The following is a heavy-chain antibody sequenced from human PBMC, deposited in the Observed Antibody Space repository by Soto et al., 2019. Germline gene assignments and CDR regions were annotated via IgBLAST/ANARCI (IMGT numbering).Heavy chain of an antibody. J-gene: IGHJ4*01. CDR3: VREAYIGYGHAIDH. V-gene: IGHV4-59*01. Sequence: SETLSLTCAVSGVTISTYYWSWIRQPPGKGLEWIGYNYHSGTTNYNPSLKSRFTISVDTSKNQFSLRLTSVTAADTAIYYCVREAYIGYGHAIDHWGHGTLVTVSS. CDR1: GVTISTYY. CDR2: NYHSGTT. D-gene: IGHD5-18*01.